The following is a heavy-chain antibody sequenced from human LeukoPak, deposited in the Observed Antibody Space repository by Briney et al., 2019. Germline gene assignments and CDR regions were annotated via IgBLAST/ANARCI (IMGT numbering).Heavy chain of an antibody. J-gene: IGHJ5*02. D-gene: IGHD2-2*01. CDR1: GYTFTSYD. Sequence: ASVKVSCKASGYTFTSYDINWVRQATGQGLEWMGWMNPNSGNTGYAQKFQGRVTITRNTSISTAYMELSSLRSEDTAVYYCARGRYCSSTSCRRGGNWFDPWGQGTLVTVSS. CDR3: ARGRYCSSTSCRRGGNWFDP. CDR2: MNPNSGNT. V-gene: IGHV1-8*03.